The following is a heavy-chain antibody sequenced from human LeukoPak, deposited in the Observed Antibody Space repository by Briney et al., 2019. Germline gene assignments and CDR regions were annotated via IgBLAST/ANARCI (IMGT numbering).Heavy chain of an antibody. Sequence: ASVKVSCKASGYTFTNYYIHWVRRAPGQGLEWMGVINPSGGTTSYAQKFQGRVTMTRDTSTSTVCMEVSSLRSEDTALYYCARDYDILTGYYIGSSNGMDVWGQGTTVTVSS. V-gene: IGHV1-46*01. CDR3: ARDYDILTGYYIGSSNGMDV. CDR1: GYTFTNYY. CDR2: INPSGGTT. J-gene: IGHJ6*02. D-gene: IGHD3-9*01.